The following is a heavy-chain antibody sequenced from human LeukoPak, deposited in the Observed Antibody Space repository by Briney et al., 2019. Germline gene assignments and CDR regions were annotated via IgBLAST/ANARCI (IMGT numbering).Heavy chain of an antibody. V-gene: IGHV4-30-4*01. CDR2: IYYSGST. CDR3: ARDLASGYGLFDY. Sequence: SQTLSLTCTVSGGSISSGDYYWSWIRQPPGKGLEWIGYIYYSGSTYYNPSLKSRVTMSVDTSKNQFSLKLSSVTAADTAVYYCARDLASGYGLFDYWGQGTLVTVSS. J-gene: IGHJ4*02. D-gene: IGHD5-12*01. CDR1: GGSISSGDYY.